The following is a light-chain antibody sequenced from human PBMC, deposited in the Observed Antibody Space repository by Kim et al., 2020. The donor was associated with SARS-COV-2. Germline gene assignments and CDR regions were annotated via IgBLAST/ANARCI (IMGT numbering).Light chain of an antibody. CDR1: QSVGTN. CDR2: GAS. V-gene: IGKV3-15*01. Sequence: SPGERATRSGRASQSVGTNLAWYQQKPGQAPRLVIYGASARATGFPARFSGSGSGTEFTLTINNLQSEDFALYYCQQYNNWPPITFGQGTRVEIK. J-gene: IGKJ5*01. CDR3: QQYNNWPPIT.